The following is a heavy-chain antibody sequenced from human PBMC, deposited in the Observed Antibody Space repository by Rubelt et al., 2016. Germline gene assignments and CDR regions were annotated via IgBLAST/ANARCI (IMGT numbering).Heavy chain of an antibody. J-gene: IGHJ4*02. Sequence: QVQLVQSGAEVKKPGASVKVSCKPSGYTFTGYYIHWVRQAPGQGLEGMGWINPNSGGTNYAQRFQGRDTMTRETSISTAYIELGRLRSDDTAVFYCAREDGDYWGQGTLVTVSS. D-gene: IGHD5-24*01. V-gene: IGHV1-2*02. CDR2: INPNSGGT. CDR1: GYTFTGYY. CDR3: AREDGDY.